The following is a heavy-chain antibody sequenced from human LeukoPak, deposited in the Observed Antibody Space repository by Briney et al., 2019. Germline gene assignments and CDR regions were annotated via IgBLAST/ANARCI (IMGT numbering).Heavy chain of an antibody. J-gene: IGHJ5*02. CDR3: AKDQVSSGDYVDSWFDP. CDR2: ISGSGGST. CDR1: GFTFSSYA. V-gene: IGHV3-23*01. Sequence: PGGSLRLSCAASGFTFSSYAMSWVRQAPGKGLEWVSAISGSGGSTYYADSVKGRFTISRDNSKNTLYLQMNSLRAEDTAVYYCAKDQVSSGDYVDSWFDPWGQGTLVTVSS. D-gene: IGHD2-21*02.